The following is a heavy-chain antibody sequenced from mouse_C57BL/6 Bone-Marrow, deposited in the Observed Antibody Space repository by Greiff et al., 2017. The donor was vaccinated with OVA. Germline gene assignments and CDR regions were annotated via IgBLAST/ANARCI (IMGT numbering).Heavy chain of an antibody. CDR1: GYTFTSYT. V-gene: IGHV1-4*01. D-gene: IGHD2-13*01. Sequence: QVHVKQSGAELARPGASVKMSCKASGYTFTSYTMHWVKQRPGQGLEWIGYINPSSGYTKYNQKFKDKATLTADKSSSTAYMQLSSLTSEDSAVYYCARSDEDAMDYWGQGTSVTVSS. J-gene: IGHJ4*01. CDR2: INPSSGYT. CDR3: ARSDEDAMDY.